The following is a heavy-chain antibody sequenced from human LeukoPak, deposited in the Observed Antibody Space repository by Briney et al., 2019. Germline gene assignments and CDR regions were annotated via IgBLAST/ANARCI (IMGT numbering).Heavy chain of an antibody. CDR1: GFTFSSFA. D-gene: IGHD3-3*01. CDR3: ARDRDYDFFDY. Sequence: GGSLRLSCTASGFTFSSFAMSWVRQAAGKRLEWVSTISASGSSTYYADSVKGRFTISRDNSKNTLYLQMNSLRAEDTAVYYCARDRDYDFFDYWGQGTLVTVSS. CDR2: ISASGSST. V-gene: IGHV3-23*01. J-gene: IGHJ4*02.